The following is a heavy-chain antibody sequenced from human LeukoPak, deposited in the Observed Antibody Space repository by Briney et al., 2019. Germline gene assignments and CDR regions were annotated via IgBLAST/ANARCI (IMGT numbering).Heavy chain of an antibody. Sequence: SETLSLTCAVYGGSFSGYYWSWIRQPPGKGLEWIGEINHSGSTNYNPSHKSRVTISVDTSKNQFSLKLSSVTAADTAVYYCARGATGGFDYWGQGTLVTVSS. V-gene: IGHV4-34*01. CDR3: ARGATGGFDY. CDR1: GGSFSGYY. CDR2: INHSGST. D-gene: IGHD4-17*01. J-gene: IGHJ4*02.